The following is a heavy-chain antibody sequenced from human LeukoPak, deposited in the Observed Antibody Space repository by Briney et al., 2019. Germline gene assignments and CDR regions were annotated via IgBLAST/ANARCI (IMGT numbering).Heavy chain of an antibody. Sequence: PGGSLRLSCAASGFTFSSYAMHWVRQAPGKGLEYVSAISSNGGSTYYANSVKGRFTISRDNSKNTLYLQMGSLRAEDTAMYYCARGGRLSGSYYAYWGQGTLVTVSS. D-gene: IGHD1-26*01. CDR2: ISSNGGST. CDR3: ARGGRLSGSYYAY. V-gene: IGHV3-64*01. J-gene: IGHJ4*02. CDR1: GFTFSSYA.